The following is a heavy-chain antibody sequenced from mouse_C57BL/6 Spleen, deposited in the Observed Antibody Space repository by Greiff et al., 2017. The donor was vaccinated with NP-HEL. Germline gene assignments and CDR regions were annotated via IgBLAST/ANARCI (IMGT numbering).Heavy chain of an antibody. Sequence: VQLQQSGPGLVAPSPSLSISCTVSGFSLTSYGVDWVRQPPGKGLEWLGVIWGGGSTNYNSALLSRLSISKDNSNSQVFLKMNSLQTDDTAMYYCATRDYYGSSPFAYWGQGTLVTVSA. CDR2: IWGGGST. CDR1: GFSLTSYG. J-gene: IGHJ3*01. V-gene: IGHV2-9*01. D-gene: IGHD1-1*01. CDR3: ATRDYYGSSPFAY.